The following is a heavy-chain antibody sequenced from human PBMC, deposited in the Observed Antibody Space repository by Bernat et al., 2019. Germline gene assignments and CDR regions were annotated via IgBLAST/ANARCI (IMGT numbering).Heavy chain of an antibody. Sequence: QVQLVESGGGVVQPGRSLRLSCAASRFTFNNYAMLWVRQAPGKGLEWAAVITNDGSNKYYADSVRGRFTIFRDNSKKTLYLQMDSLSGDDTAVYYCARGRRLQLERQYFDYWGQGTLVTVSS. J-gene: IGHJ4*02. D-gene: IGHD1-1*01. CDR3: ARGRRLQLERQYFDY. CDR2: ITNDGSNK. V-gene: IGHV3-30-3*01. CDR1: RFTFNNYA.